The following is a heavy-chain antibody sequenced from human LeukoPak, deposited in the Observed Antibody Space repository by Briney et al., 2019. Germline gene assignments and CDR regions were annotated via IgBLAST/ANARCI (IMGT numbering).Heavy chain of an antibody. D-gene: IGHD7-27*01. V-gene: IGHV1-69*04. CDR1: GGTFSSYA. J-gene: IGHJ4*02. Sequence: SVKVSCKASGGTFSSYAISWVRQAPGQGLEWMGRIIPILGIANYAQKFQGRVTITADKSTSTAYMELRSLRSDDTAVYYCASPAWGSYWGQGTLVTVSS. CDR3: ASPAWGSY. CDR2: IIPILGIA.